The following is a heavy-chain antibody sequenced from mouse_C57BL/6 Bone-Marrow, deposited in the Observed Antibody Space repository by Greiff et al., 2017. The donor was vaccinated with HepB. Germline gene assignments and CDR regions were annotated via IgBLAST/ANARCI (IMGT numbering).Heavy chain of an antibody. CDR3: VRAYYSLFDY. CDR2: IRSKSNNYAT. J-gene: IGHJ2*01. D-gene: IGHD2-12*01. CDR1: GFSFNTYA. V-gene: IGHV10-1*01. Sequence: GGGLVQPKGSLKLSCAASGFSFNTYAMNWVRQAPGKGLEWVARIRSKSNNYATYYADSVKDRFTISRDDSESMLYLQMNNLKTEDTAMYYCVRAYYSLFDYWGQGTTLTVSS.